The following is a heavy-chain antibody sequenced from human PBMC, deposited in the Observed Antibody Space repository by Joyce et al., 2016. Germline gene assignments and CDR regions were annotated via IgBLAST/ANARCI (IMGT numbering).Heavy chain of an antibody. Sequence: QVQLVESGGGVVQPGRSLRLSCAASGFTFSNYGMQWVRRAPGKGLGWLAAIWYDGSNKYYSDSVKGRFTISRDNSKNTLYLQMNSLRAEDTAVYYCARDRVRADYWGQGILVTVSS. V-gene: IGHV3-33*01. J-gene: IGHJ4*02. CDR3: ARDRVRADY. CDR2: IWYDGSNK. CDR1: GFTFSNYG. D-gene: IGHD3-16*02.